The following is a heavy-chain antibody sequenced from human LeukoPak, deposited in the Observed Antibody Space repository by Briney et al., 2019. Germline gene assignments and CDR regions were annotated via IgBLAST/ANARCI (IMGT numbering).Heavy chain of an antibody. V-gene: IGHV1-69*04. J-gene: IGHJ4*02. CDR2: IIPILGIA. CDR1: GGTFSSYA. D-gene: IGHD1-26*01. Sequence: ASVKVSCKASGGTFSSYAISWVRQAPGQGLEWMGRIIPILGIANYAQKFQGRVAITADKSTSTAYMELSSLRSEDTAVYYCARTGGGWELDYWGQGTLVTVSS. CDR3: ARTGGGWELDY.